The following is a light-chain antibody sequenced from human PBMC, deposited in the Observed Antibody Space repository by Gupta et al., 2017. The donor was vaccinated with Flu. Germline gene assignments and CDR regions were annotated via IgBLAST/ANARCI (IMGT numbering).Light chain of an antibody. CDR1: SSDNGAGYE. CDR2: SNN. Sequence: VTSSCTGSSSDNGAGYEVHWYQHLQGAAPKLLIYSNNIRPSGVPDRFSGSKAGTSAYLASTGLQAEDEADYYCQSYDSSLSGSVFGGGTKLTVL. CDR3: QSYDSSLSGSV. V-gene: IGLV1-40*01. J-gene: IGLJ3*02.